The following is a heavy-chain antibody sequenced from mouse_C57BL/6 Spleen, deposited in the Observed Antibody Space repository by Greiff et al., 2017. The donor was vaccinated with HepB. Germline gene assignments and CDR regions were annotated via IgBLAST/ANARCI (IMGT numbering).Heavy chain of an antibody. CDR3: TRSNGYYDYAMGY. Sequence: VQLQQSGAELVRPGASVTLSCKASGYTFTDYEMHWVKQTPVHGLEWIGAIDPETGGTAYNQKFKGKAILTADKSSSTAYMELRSLTSEDSAVYYCTRSNGYYDYAMGYWGQGTSVTVSS. CDR1: GYTFTDYE. J-gene: IGHJ4*01. V-gene: IGHV1-15*01. CDR2: IDPETGGT. D-gene: IGHD2-3*01.